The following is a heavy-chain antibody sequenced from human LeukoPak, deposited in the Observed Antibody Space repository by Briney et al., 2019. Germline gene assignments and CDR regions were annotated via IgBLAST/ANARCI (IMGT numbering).Heavy chain of an antibody. CDR2: ISAYNGNT. V-gene: IGHV1-18*04. J-gene: IGHJ5*02. Sequence: ASVKVSCKASGYTFTTYGISWVRQAPGQGLEWMGWISAYNGNTNYAQKLQGRVTMTTDTSTSTAYMEVRSLRSDDTAVYYCARDYYGSGSRNGSPWGQGTLVTVSS. D-gene: IGHD3-10*01. CDR1: GYTFTTYG. CDR3: ARDYYGSGSRNGSP.